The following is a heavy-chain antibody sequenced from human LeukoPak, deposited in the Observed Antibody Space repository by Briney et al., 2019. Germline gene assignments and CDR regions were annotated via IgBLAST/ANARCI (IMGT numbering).Heavy chain of an antibody. CDR2: IYPGDSDT. CDR3: ARHADNLAYGFDY. D-gene: IGHD3-16*01. CDR1: GYSFTTFW. J-gene: IGHJ4*02. Sequence: GESLQISCKASGYSFTTFWIGWVRQMPGKGLEWMGIIYPGDSDTTYSPSFQGQVTISADKSISTAYLQWRSLEASDTAMYYCARHADNLAYGFDYWGQGTVVTVSS. V-gene: IGHV5-51*01.